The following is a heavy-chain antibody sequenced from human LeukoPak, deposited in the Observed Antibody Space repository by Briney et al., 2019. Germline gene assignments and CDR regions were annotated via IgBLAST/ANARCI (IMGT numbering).Heavy chain of an antibody. CDR3: ARAPHNDVLRSFDWLFAY. Sequence: PSETLSLTCAVYGGSFSGYYWSWIRQPPGKGLEWIGEINHSGSTNYNPSLKSRVTISVDTSKNQFSLKLSSVTAADTAVYYCARAPHNDVLRSFDWLFAYWGQGTLVTVSS. V-gene: IGHV4-34*01. CDR2: INHSGST. D-gene: IGHD3-9*01. J-gene: IGHJ4*02. CDR1: GGSFSGYY.